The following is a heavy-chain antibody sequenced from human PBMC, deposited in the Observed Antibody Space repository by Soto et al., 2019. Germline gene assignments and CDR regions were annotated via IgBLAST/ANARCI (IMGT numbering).Heavy chain of an antibody. Sequence: SETLSLTCSVSGGSITIYYWSWLRQPPGKGLEWIGYVFYSGTTKYNSSLKSRVTILVDTSKSHFSLRLSSVIAADTAVYFCARFVEVTSTPLGNNWFDPWGQGTLVTVSS. CDR1: GGSITIYY. CDR2: VFYSGTT. J-gene: IGHJ5*02. V-gene: IGHV4-59*01. CDR3: ARFVEVTSTPLGNNWFDP. D-gene: IGHD2-21*02.